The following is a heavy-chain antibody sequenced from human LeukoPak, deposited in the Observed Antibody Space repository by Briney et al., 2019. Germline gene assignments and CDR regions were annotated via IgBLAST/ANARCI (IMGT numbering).Heavy chain of an antibody. V-gene: IGHV3-33*01. Sequence: PGGSLRLSCAASGFTFSSYGMHWVRQAPGKGLEWVAVIWYDGSNKYYADSVKGRFTVSRDNSKNTLYLQMNSLRAGDTAVYYCARDYYDSSGYYYPLHGMDVWGQGTTVTVSS. CDR3: ARDYYDSSGYYYPLHGMDV. CDR1: GFTFSSYG. J-gene: IGHJ6*02. CDR2: IWYDGSNK. D-gene: IGHD3-22*01.